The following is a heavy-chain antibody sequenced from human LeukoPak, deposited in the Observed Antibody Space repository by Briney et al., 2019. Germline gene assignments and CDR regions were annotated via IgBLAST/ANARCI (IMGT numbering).Heavy chain of an antibody. Sequence: GGSLRLSCAASGLSYSTSALHWVRQAPGKGLEWVAVMSYDGNYKHHADSVKGRFTISRDNSRNTLSLQMSSLRGEDTAVYYCASGSYHEHWGQGTLVTVSS. CDR3: ASGSYHEH. J-gene: IGHJ4*02. V-gene: IGHV3-30*15. CDR1: GLSYSTSA. D-gene: IGHD1-26*01. CDR2: MSYDGNYK.